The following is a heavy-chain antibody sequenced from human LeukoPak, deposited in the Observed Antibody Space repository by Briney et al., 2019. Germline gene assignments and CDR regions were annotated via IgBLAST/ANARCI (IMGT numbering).Heavy chain of an antibody. V-gene: IGHV4-59*01. CDR3: ARGVSSGWYHY. Sequence: SETLSLTCTVSGGSISSYYWSWIRQPPGKGLEWIGYIYYSGSTNYNPSLKSRVTISVDTSKNQFSLKLSSVTAADAAVYYCARGVSSGWYHYWGQGTLVTVSS. CDR1: GGSISSYY. D-gene: IGHD6-19*01. CDR2: IYYSGST. J-gene: IGHJ4*02.